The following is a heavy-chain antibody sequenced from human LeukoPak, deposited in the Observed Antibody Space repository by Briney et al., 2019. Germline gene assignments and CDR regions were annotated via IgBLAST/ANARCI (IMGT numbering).Heavy chain of an antibody. CDR2: INPSGGST. CDR1: GYTFTSYS. V-gene: IGHV1-46*01. D-gene: IGHD1-26*01. J-gene: IGHJ3*02. CDR3: ARVVGATSALAFDI. Sequence: ASVKVSCKASGYTFTSYSMNWVRQAPGQGLEWMGIINPSGGSTSYARKFQGRVSMTRDTSTSTVYMELSSLRPEDTAVYYCARVVGATSALAFDIWGQGTMVSVSS.